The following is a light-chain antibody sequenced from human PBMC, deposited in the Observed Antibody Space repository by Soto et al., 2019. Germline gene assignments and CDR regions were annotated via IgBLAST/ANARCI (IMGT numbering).Light chain of an antibody. Sequence: EILLTQSPGTLSLSPGERATLSCRASQSVSSSYLAWYQQKPCQAPRLLIYGASSRATGIPDRFSGSGSGTDFTLTISSLQSADFAVYYCQQYNNWPTITFGQGTRLEIK. J-gene: IGKJ5*01. CDR2: GAS. CDR1: QSVSSSY. V-gene: IGKV3-20*01. CDR3: QQYNNWPTIT.